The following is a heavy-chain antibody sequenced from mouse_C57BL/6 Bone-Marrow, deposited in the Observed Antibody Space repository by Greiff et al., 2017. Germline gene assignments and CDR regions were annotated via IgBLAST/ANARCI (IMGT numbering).Heavy chain of an antibody. CDR3: ARNYSNYAFDY. CDR1: GFTFSDYG. CDR2: ISSGSSTI. Sequence: EVKVVESGGGLVKPGGSLKLSCAASGFTFSDYGMHWVRQAPEKGLEWVAYISSGSSTIYYADTVKGRFTISRDNAKNTLFLQMTSLRSEDTAMYYCARNYSNYAFDYWGQGTTLTGSS. V-gene: IGHV5-17*01. D-gene: IGHD2-5*01. J-gene: IGHJ2*01.